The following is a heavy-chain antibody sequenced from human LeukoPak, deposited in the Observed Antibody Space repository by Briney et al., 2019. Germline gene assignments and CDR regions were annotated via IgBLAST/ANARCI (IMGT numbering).Heavy chain of an antibody. V-gene: IGHV1-18*01. J-gene: IGHJ4*02. D-gene: IGHD6-19*01. CDR1: GYTFTSYG. CDR2: ISGYNGNT. CDR3: ARDQRAVAGPLDY. Sequence: ASVKVSCKASGYTFTSYGISWVRQAPGQGLEWMGWISGYNGNTNYAQRFQGRLTMTTDTSTSTVYMELRSLRSDDTAVYYCARDQRAVAGPLDYWGQGTLVTVSS.